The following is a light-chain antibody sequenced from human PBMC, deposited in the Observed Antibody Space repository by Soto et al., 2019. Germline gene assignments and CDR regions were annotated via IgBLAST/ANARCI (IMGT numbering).Light chain of an antibody. CDR2: GAS. J-gene: IGKJ5*01. CDR1: QSIGGSY. V-gene: IGKV3-20*01. CDR3: QQYGSSIT. Sequence: EIVLTQLPGTLSISPGERGTLSCRASQSIGGSYLAWYQQKPGQAPRLLIYGASNRATGIPDRFSGSGSGTDFTLTITRLEPEDFAVFYCQQYGSSITFGQGTRLEIK.